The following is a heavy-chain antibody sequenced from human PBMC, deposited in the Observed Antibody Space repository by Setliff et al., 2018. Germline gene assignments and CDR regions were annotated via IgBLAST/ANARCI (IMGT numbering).Heavy chain of an antibody. CDR3: ARVSSSWYLDY. CDR1: GYTLTRHD. D-gene: IGHD6-13*01. J-gene: IGHJ4*02. Sequence: GASVKVSCKASGYTLTRHDLNWVRQAPGQGLEWMGWINAGNGNTKYSQKFQGRVTITRDTSASTAYMELSSLRSEDTAVYYCARVSSSWYLDYWGQGTLVTVSS. CDR2: INAGNGNT. V-gene: IGHV1-3*01.